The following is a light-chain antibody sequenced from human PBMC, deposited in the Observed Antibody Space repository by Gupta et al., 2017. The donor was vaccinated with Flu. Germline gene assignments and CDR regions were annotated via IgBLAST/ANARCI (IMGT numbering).Light chain of an antibody. CDR2: GAI. J-gene: IGKJ3*01. CDR3: QQYNNWPL. Sequence: SPATLSVSPGERVSLSFRSSHSIGTNVSWYQQKPGQAPRLLIYGAIHSAVDIPARFSGRWSGTEFTLTSSSLQSEDFAFYYFQQYNNWPLFGPGTRVDIK. CDR1: HSIGTN. V-gene: IGKV3-15*01.